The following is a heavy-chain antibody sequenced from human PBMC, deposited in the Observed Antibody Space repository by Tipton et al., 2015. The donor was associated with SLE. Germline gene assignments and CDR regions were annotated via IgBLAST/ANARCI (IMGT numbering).Heavy chain of an antibody. J-gene: IGHJ5*02. V-gene: IGHV3-13*01. Sequence: GSLRLSCAASGFTFSSYDMHWVRQATGKGLEWVSAIGTAGDTYYPGSVKGRFTISRENAKNSLYLQMNSLRAGDTAVYYCARGGGSYNWFDPWGQGTLVTVSS. CDR2: IGTAGDT. CDR1: GFTFSSYD. CDR3: ARGGGSYNWFDP. D-gene: IGHD1-26*01.